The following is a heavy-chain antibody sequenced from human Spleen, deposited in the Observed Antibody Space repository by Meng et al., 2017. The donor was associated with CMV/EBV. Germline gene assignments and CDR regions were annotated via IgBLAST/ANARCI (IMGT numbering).Heavy chain of an antibody. CDR2: IYYSGST. Sequence: SISSSSYYWGWIRQPPGKGLEWIGSIYYSGSTYYNPSLKSRVTISVDTSKNQFSLKLSSVTAADTAVYYCARRVNYYDSSGYYPSFDYWGQGTLVTVSS. J-gene: IGHJ4*02. CDR3: ARRVNYYDSSGYYPSFDY. D-gene: IGHD3-22*01. CDR1: SISSSSYY. V-gene: IGHV4-39*01.